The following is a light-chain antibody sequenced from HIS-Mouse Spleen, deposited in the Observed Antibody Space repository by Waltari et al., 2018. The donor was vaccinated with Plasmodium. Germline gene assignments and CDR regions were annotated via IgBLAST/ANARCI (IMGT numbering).Light chain of an antibody. CDR3: SSYAGSNNLV. CDR1: SRSVGGYNN. Sequence: QSALTQPPSASGSPGQSVTISSPGTSRSVGGYNNVSWYQQHPGKAPKLMIYEVSKRPSGVPDRFSGSKSGNTASLTVSGLQAEDEADYYCSSYAGSNNLVFGGGTKLTVL. J-gene: IGLJ2*01. CDR2: EVS. V-gene: IGLV2-8*01.